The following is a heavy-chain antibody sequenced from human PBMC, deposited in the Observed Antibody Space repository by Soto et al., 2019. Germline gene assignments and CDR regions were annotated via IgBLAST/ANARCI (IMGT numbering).Heavy chain of an antibody. V-gene: IGHV5-51*01. CDR2: IYPGDSDT. J-gene: IGHJ4*02. D-gene: IGHD3-9*01. CDR1: GYGFTSYW. Sequence: GAALKISCKGSGYGFTSYWIGWVRQMPGKGLEWMGIIYPGDSDTRYSPSFQGQVTISADKSISTAYLQWSSLKASDTAMYYCATPAIGRYFDWLSFDYWGQGTLVTVSS. CDR3: ATPAIGRYFDWLSFDY.